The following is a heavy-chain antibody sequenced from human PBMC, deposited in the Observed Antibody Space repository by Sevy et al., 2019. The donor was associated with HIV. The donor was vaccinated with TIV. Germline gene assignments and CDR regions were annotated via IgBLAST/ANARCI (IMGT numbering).Heavy chain of an antibody. CDR2: FDPEDGET. Sequence: ASVKVSCKVSGYTLTGLSMHWVRQAPGKGLEWMGRFDPEDGETIYAQNFQGRVTLTEDTSRDTAYMELSSLRYEDTAVYYCATAREYYQYSSGYLDFWGQGTLVTVSS. CDR1: GYTLTGLS. D-gene: IGHD3-22*01. V-gene: IGHV1-24*01. J-gene: IGHJ4*02. CDR3: ATAREYYQYSSGYLDF.